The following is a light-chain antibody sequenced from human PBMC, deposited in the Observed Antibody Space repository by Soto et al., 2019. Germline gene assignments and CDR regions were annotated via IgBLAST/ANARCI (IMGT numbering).Light chain of an antibody. V-gene: IGKV1-39*01. CDR1: QSISNY. J-gene: IGKJ1*01. CDR2: AAS. CDR3: QQNYNTPWT. Sequence: DIQMTQSPSSLSASVGDRVTITCRASQSISNYLNWYQQKPGKAPKVLIYAASSLQSGVPLRFSGSGSGTDFTLTISSLQPEDFATYYCQQNYNTPWTFGQGTKVDIK.